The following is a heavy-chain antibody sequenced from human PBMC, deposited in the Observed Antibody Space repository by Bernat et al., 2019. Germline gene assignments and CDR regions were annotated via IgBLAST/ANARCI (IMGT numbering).Heavy chain of an antibody. V-gene: IGHV1-18*01. J-gene: IGHJ4*02. D-gene: IGHD2-15*01. CDR3: ARDCSGGSCYPDQYYFDY. CDR1: GYTFTSYG. Sequence: QVQLVQSGAEVKKPGASVKVSCKASGYTFTSYGISWVRQAPGQGLEWMVWISAYNGNTNYAQKLQGRVNMTTGTSTSTAYMKLRSIRSDDTAVYYCARDCSGGSCYPDQYYFDYWGQGTLVTVSS. CDR2: ISAYNGNT.